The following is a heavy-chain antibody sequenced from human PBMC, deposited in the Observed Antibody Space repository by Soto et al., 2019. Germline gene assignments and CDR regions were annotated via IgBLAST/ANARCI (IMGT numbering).Heavy chain of an antibody. CDR2: IYYSGTT. D-gene: IGHD2-2*01. Sequence: SETLSLTCTVSGGSISSGGYYWCWIRQHPGKGLEWIGYIYYSGTTYYNPSLKSRVTISLDTSKNQFSLKLSSVTAADTAVYYCARMGYQLLSNWFDPWGQGTLVTVSS. CDR1: GGSISSGGYY. CDR3: ARMGYQLLSNWFDP. J-gene: IGHJ5*02. V-gene: IGHV4-31*03.